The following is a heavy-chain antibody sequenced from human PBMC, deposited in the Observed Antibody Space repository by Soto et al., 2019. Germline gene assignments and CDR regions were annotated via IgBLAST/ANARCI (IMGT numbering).Heavy chain of an antibody. CDR2: ISDDGASI. CDR3: ARENSVQAWLHHFDH. CDR1: GLSFSSCA. V-gene: IGHV3-48*03. Sequence: GGSLRLSCEASGLSFSSCAMNWVRQAPGRGLEWVSYISDDGASIYYADSLKGRFTISRDNAKNSLSLQMNNLRAEDTAVYYCARENSVQAWLHHFDHWGLGTLVTV. D-gene: IGHD5-18*01. J-gene: IGHJ4*02.